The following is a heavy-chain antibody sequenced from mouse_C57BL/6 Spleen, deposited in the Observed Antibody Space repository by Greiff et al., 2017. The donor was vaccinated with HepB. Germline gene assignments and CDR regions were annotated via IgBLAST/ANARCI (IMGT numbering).Heavy chain of an antibody. V-gene: IGHV3-2*02. CDR2: ISYSGST. CDR3: SRTARIKY. J-gene: IGHJ2*01. Sequence: EVKRQESGPGLVKPSQSLSLTCTVTGYSITSGYGWNWIRQCPGNKLEWMGYISYSGSTNYNPSLKSRISITRDTSKNQFFLQLNSVTTEDTATYYCSRTARIKYWGQGTTLTVSS. CDR1: GYSITSGYG. D-gene: IGHD1-2*01.